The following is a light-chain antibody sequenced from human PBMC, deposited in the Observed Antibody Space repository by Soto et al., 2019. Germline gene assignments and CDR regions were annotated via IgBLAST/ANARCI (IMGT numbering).Light chain of an antibody. J-gene: IGKJ1*01. CDR2: GAS. Sequence: EIVLTQSPGTLSLSPGERATLSCRASQSVTSSYLAWYQQKPGQAPRLVMYGASIRTSGIPDRFSGSGSGTDFTLTISRLEPEDFAVYYCQQYGTSPGTFGQGTKVDIK. V-gene: IGKV3-20*01. CDR1: QSVTSSY. CDR3: QQYGTSPGT.